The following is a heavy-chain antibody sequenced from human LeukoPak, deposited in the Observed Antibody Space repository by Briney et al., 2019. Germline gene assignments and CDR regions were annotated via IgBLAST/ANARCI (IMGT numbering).Heavy chain of an antibody. D-gene: IGHD6-13*01. CDR2: ISSSSGTI. CDR3: ARTQAAAGTDRFDY. J-gene: IGHJ4*02. CDR1: GFTFSSYA. Sequence: GGSLRLSCAASGFTFSSYAMSWVRQAPGKGLEWVSAISSSSGTIYYADSVKGRFTISRDNAKNSLYLQMNSLRAEDTAVYYCARTQAAAGTDRFDYWGQGTLVTVSS. V-gene: IGHV3-48*01.